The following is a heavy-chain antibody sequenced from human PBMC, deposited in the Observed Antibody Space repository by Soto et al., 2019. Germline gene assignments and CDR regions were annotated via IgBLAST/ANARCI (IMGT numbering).Heavy chain of an antibody. CDR3: TTDMGWVVVVPAATQGGSDAFDI. J-gene: IGHJ3*02. CDR1: GFTFSNAW. CDR2: IKSKTDGGTT. D-gene: IGHD2-2*01. Sequence: GGSLRLSCAASGFTFSNAWMSWVRQAPGKGLEWVGRIKSKTDGGTTDYAAPVKGRFTISRDDSKNTLYLQMNSLKTEDTAVYYCTTDMGWVVVVPAATQGGSDAFDIWGQGTMVTVSS. V-gene: IGHV3-15*01.